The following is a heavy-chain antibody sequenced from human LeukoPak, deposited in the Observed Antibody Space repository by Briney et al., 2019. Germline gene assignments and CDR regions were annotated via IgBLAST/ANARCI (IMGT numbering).Heavy chain of an antibody. J-gene: IGHJ1*01. CDR1: GFSLSSHA. CDR3: AKGAVAAASEYFQH. Sequence: GGSLRLSCAASGFSLSSHAMSWVRPAPGKGLKWVSAISGSGGSTYYADSVKGRFTISRDNSKNTLYLQMNSLRAEDTAVYYCAKGAVAAASEYFQHWGQGTLVTVSS. V-gene: IGHV3-23*01. CDR2: ISGSGGST. D-gene: IGHD6-19*01.